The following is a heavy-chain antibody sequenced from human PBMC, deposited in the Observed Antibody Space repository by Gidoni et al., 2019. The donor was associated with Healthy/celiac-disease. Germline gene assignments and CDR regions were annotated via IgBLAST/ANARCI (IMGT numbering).Heavy chain of an antibody. D-gene: IGHD2-2*01. Sequence: QVQLVQSGAEVKKPGSSVKVSCKASGGTFRRYAIRWVRQAPGQGLEWMGGIIPIFGTANYAQKFQGRVTITADESTSTAYMELSSLRSEDTAVYYCARVHLPPYCSSTSCPYFDYWGQGTLVTVSS. CDR3: ARVHLPPYCSSTSCPYFDY. J-gene: IGHJ4*02. CDR2: IIPIFGTA. CDR1: GGTFRRYA. V-gene: IGHV1-69*01.